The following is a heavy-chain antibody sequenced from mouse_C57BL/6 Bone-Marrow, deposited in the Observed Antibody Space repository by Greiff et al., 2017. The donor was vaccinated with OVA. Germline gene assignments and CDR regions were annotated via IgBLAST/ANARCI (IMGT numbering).Heavy chain of an antibody. Sequence: VQLVESGAELVRPGTSVKVSCKASGYAFTNYLIEWVKQRPGQGLEWIGVINPGSGGTNYNEKFKGKATLTADKSSSTAYMQLSSLTSEDSAVYFCARVVDWYFDVWGTGTTVTVSS. V-gene: IGHV1-54*01. D-gene: IGHD1-1*01. J-gene: IGHJ1*03. CDR3: ARVVDWYFDV. CDR1: GYAFTNYL. CDR2: INPGSGGT.